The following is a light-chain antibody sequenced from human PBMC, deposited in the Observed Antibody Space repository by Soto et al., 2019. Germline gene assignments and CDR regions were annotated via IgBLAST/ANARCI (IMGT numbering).Light chain of an antibody. V-gene: IGKV3-20*01. J-gene: IGKJ2*01. CDR3: QQYGDSPIYT. CDR2: GAS. Sequence: EIVLTQSPGTLSSSPGERATLSCRASQSVSNNYLAWYQQRPGQAPRLLIYGASNRATGVPDRFSGTGSGTDFTLTISRLELEDFALYSCQQYGDSPIYTFGQGTKLEIK. CDR1: QSVSNNY.